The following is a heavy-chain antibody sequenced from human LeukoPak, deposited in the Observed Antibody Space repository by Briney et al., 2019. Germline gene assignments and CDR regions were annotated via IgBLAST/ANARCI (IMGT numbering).Heavy chain of an antibody. CDR3: ARDARSNYYDAVPGVDY. V-gene: IGHV1-69*04. CDR1: GGTFSSYA. D-gene: IGHD3-22*01. J-gene: IGHJ4*02. Sequence: ASVKVSCKASGGTFSSYAISWVRQAPGQGLEWMGRIIPTLGIANYAQKFQGRVTITADKSTSTAYMELSSLRSEDTAVYYCARDARSNYYDAVPGVDYWGQGTLVTVSS. CDR2: IIPTLGIA.